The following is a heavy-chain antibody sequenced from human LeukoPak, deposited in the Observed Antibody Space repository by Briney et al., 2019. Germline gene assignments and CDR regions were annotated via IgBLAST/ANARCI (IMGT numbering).Heavy chain of an antibody. CDR2: ICHSGST. J-gene: IGHJ4*02. CDR1: GYSISSGYY. D-gene: IGHD1-1*01. Sequence: ASETLSLTCTVSGYSISSGYYWGWIRQPPGKGLEWIGSICHSGSTYYNPSLKSRVTISVDTSKNQFSLKLSSVTAADTAVYYCARGLGTATTGGYWGQGTLVTVSS. V-gene: IGHV4-38-2*02. CDR3: ARGLGTATTGGY.